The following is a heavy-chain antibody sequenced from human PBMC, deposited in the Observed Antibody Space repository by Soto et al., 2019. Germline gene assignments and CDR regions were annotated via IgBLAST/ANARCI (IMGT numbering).Heavy chain of an antibody. CDR3: ARLYYYGSGSFY. J-gene: IGHJ4*02. V-gene: IGHV4-59*01. CDR2: IYYSGIT. CDR1: GGSISSYY. Sequence: PSETLSLTCTVSGGSISSYYWSWIRQPPGKGLEWIGYIYYSGITNYNPSLKSRVTISIDTSKNHFSLKLRSVTAADTAVYYCARLYYYGSGSFYWGQGTLVTVSS. D-gene: IGHD3-10*01.